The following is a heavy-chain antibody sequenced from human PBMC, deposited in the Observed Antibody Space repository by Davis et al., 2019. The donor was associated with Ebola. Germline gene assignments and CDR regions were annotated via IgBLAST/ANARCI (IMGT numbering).Heavy chain of an antibody. D-gene: IGHD4-17*01. CDR3: ARDYGDASEDY. Sequence: SVKVSCMPSGYTFTSSSICWVRQPPEQGLEWMGWISADNGNTIYAQKLQGRVTMTTDTSTSTAYMELRSLRSDDTAVYYCARDYGDASEDYSGQGTLITVSS. CDR1: GYTFTSSS. V-gene: IGHV1-18*01. CDR2: ISADNGNT. J-gene: IGHJ4*02.